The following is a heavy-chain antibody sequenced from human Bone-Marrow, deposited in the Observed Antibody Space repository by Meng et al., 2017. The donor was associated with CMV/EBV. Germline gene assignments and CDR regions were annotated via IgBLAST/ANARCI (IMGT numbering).Heavy chain of an antibody. J-gene: IGHJ4*02. CDR2: IWYDGSNK. CDR3: AKLPPKRLLSHFDY. CDR1: GFTFSSYG. V-gene: IGHV3-33*06. Sequence: GESLKISCAASGFTFSSYGMHWVRQAPGKGLEWVAVIWYDGSNKYYADSVKGRFTISRDNSKNTLYLQMNSLRAEDTAVYYCAKLPPKRLLSHFDYWGQGTLVTVSS. D-gene: IGHD2-2*01.